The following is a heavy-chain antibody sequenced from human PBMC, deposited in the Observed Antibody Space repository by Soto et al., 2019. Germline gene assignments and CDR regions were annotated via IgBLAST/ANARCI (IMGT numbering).Heavy chain of an antibody. CDR2: IYSGGST. D-gene: IGHD4-4*01. Sequence: EVQLVESGGGLVQPGGSLRLSCAASGFTVSSNYMSWVRQAPGKGLEWVSVIYSGGSTYYADSVKGRFTISRHNSKNTLYLQMNSLRAEDTAVYYCARGGDSNDYYYYYMDVWGKGSTVTVSS. V-gene: IGHV3-53*04. CDR1: GFTVSSNY. J-gene: IGHJ6*03. CDR3: ARGGDSNDYYYYYMDV.